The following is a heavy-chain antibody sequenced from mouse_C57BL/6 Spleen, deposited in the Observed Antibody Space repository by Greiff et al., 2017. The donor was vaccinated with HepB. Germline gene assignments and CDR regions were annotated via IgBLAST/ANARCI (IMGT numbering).Heavy chain of an antibody. CDR2: IYPGSGST. CDR3: ARFSHYYGSSYVAMDY. D-gene: IGHD1-1*01. J-gene: IGHJ4*01. V-gene: IGHV1-55*01. Sequence: QVQLQQPGAELVKPGASVKMSCKASGYTFTSYWITWVKQRPGRGLEWIGDIYPGSGSTNYNEKFKSKATLTVDTSSSTAYMQLSSLTSEDSAVYFCARFSHYYGSSYVAMDYWGPGTSVTVSS. CDR1: GYTFTSYW.